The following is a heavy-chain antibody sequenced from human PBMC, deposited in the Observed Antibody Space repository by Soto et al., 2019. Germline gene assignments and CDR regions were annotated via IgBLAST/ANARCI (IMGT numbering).Heavy chain of an antibody. CDR2: ISGSGGST. CDR1: GFTFSSYA. D-gene: IGHD6-19*01. V-gene: IGHV3-23*01. J-gene: IGHJ4*02. CDR3: AKDRLKEAYSSGCSDY. Sequence: GGSLRLSCAASGFTFSSYAMSWVRQAPGKGLEWVSAISGSGGSTYYADSVKGRFTISRDNSKNTLYLQMNSLRAEDTAVYYCAKDRLKEAYSSGCSDYWGQGTLVTVSS.